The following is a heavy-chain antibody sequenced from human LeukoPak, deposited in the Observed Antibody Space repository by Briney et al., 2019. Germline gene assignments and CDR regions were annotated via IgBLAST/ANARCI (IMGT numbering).Heavy chain of an antibody. CDR2: LYSSGST. J-gene: IGHJ6*02. Sequence: SETLSLTCSVSGGSINNGRYYWGWIRQPPGKGLEWIGSLYSSGSTHYSPSLKSRLTISEDTSKNQFSLKLSSVTAADTAVYYCARGSDSSSVPYYYYYGMDVWGQGTTVTVSS. D-gene: IGHD6-6*01. CDR1: GGSINNGRYY. V-gene: IGHV4-39*01. CDR3: ARGSDSSSVPYYYYYGMDV.